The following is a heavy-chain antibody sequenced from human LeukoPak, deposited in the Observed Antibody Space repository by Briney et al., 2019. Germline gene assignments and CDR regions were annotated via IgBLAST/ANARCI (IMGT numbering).Heavy chain of an antibody. CDR3: AKGGLWFGELLPRYYFDY. CDR1: GFTFSNYG. J-gene: IGHJ4*02. D-gene: IGHD3-10*01. V-gene: IGHV3-23*01. Sequence: GGSLRLSCAASGFTFSNYGMSWVRQAPGKGLEWVSDIGGSGSSTYYADSVRGRFTISRDNSKNTLYLQMNSLRAEDTAVYYCAKGGLWFGELLPRYYFDYWGQGTLVTVSS. CDR2: IGGSGSST.